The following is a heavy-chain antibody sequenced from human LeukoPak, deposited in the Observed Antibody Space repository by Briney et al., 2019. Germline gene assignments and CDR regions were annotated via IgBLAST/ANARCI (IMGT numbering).Heavy chain of an antibody. CDR2: INHSGST. Sequence: SETLSLTCAVYGGSFSGYYWSWIRQPPGKGLEWIGEINHSGSTNYNPSLKSRVTISVDTSKNQFSLKLGSVTAADTAVYYCARGRGSYDFWSGYPTYYFDYWGQGTLVTVSS. V-gene: IGHV4-34*01. CDR3: ARGRGSYDFWSGYPTYYFDY. J-gene: IGHJ4*02. CDR1: GGSFSGYY. D-gene: IGHD3-3*01.